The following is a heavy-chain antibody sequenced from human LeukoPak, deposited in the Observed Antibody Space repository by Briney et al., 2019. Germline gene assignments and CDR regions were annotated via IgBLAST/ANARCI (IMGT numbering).Heavy chain of an antibody. CDR3: AHDTSVDYYYYMDV. V-gene: IGHV2-5*01. J-gene: IGHJ6*03. D-gene: IGHD5/OR15-5a*01. CDR2: IYWNDDK. Sequence: SGPALVKPTQTLTLTCTFSGFSLSTSGVGVGWIRQPPGKALEWLALIYWNDDKRYSPSLKSMLIITKDTSNNQVVLTMTNRDPVDTATYYCAHDTSVDYYYYMDVWGKGTTVTVSS. CDR1: GFSLSTSGVG.